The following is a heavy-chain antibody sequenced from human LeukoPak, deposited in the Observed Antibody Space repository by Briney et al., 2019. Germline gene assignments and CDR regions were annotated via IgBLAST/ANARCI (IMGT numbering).Heavy chain of an antibody. CDR3: ARSGLRWSYYYYGMDV. D-gene: IGHD4-23*01. V-gene: IGHV4-34*01. J-gene: IGHJ6*02. CDR1: GGSFSGYD. CDR2: INHSGST. Sequence: SETLSLTCAVYGGSFSGYDWSWIRQPPGKGLEWIGEINHSGSTNYNPSLKSRVTISVDTSKNQFSLKLSSVTAADTAVYYCARSGLRWSYYYYGMDVWGQGTTVTVSS.